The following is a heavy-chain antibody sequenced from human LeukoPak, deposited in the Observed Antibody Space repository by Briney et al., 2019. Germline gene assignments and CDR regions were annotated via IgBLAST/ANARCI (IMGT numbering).Heavy chain of an antibody. J-gene: IGHJ5*02. V-gene: IGHV3-30*04. Sequence: GGPLRLSCAASGFTFSSYAMHWVRQAPGKGLEWVAVISYDGSNKYYADSVKGRFTISRDNSKNTLYLQMNSLRAEDTAVYYCARAVPYDFWSGYYNEDWFDPWGQGTLVTVSS. CDR2: ISYDGSNK. CDR1: GFTFSSYA. D-gene: IGHD3-3*01. CDR3: ARAVPYDFWSGYYNEDWFDP.